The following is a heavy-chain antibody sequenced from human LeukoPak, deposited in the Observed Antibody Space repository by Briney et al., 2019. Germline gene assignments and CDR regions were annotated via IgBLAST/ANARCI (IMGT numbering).Heavy chain of an antibody. J-gene: IGHJ4*02. CDR1: GFTFSDYY. D-gene: IGHD3-22*01. CDR3: ARDDSSGPYYFDY. CDR2: ISSSGSTI. Sequence: GGSLRLSCAASGFTFSDYYMSWIRQAPGKGLEWVLYISSSGSTIYYADSVKGRFTISRDNAKNSLYLQMNSLRAEDTAVYYCARDDSSGPYYFDYWGQGTLVTVSS. V-gene: IGHV3-11*01.